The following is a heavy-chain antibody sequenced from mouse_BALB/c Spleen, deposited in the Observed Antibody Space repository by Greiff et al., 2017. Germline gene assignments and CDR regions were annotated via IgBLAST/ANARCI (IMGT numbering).Heavy chain of an antibody. V-gene: IGHV1-69*02. CDR3: ARSRFYDGPSGDY. J-gene: IGHJ2*01. CDR2: IDPSDSET. CDR1: GYTFTSYW. Sequence: QVQLQQPGAELVKPGAPVKLSCKASGYTFTSYWMNWVKQRPGRGLEWIGRIDPSDSETHYNQKFKDKATLTVDKSSSTAYIQLSSLTSEDAAVYYCARSRFYDGPSGDYWGQGTTLTVSS. D-gene: IGHD2-3*01.